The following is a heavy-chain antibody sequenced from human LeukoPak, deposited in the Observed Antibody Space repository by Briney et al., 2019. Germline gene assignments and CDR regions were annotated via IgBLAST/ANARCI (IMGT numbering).Heavy chain of an antibody. V-gene: IGHV3-43*02. CDR2: ISGDAGST. Sequence: GGSLRLSCAASGFTFDDYAMHWVRQAPGKGLEWVSLISGDAGSTYYADSVKGRFTISRDDSKNSLYLQMNSLRTEDTAFYYCAKDVYRGLDMATRPDYWGQGTLVTVSS. CDR1: GFTFDDYA. CDR3: AKDVYRGLDMATRPDY. D-gene: IGHD5-24*01. J-gene: IGHJ4*02.